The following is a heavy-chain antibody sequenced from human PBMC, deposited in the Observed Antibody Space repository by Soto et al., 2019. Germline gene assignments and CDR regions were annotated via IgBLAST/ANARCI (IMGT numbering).Heavy chain of an antibody. V-gene: IGHV4-61*01. CDR1: GDSVSSGSYF. J-gene: IGHJ4*02. CDR2: IYYSGST. CDR3: VRDVDGYNGFDY. Sequence: QVQLQESGPGLVKPSETLSLTCSVSGDSVSSGSYFWSWIRQPPGKGLEWIGYIYYSGSTNYNPSLKRRGTISLDTSKNQFSLKLSSVTAADTAVYYCVRDVDGYNGFDYWGQGTLVTVSS. D-gene: IGHD5-12*01.